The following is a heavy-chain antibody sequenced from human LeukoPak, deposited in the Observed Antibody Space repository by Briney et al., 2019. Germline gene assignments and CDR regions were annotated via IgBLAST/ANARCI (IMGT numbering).Heavy chain of an antibody. V-gene: IGHV1-46*01. J-gene: IGHJ4*02. Sequence: GSVKVSLKASLCTFSSYVISWVRQARGQRLEGMTVVTTSIGSTTYAQTFQGRVTMTRDMSRNTVHMELSRLGSKDTAVYYCATGYGPGSYTAFWGQGTLVTVSS. CDR2: VTTSIGST. CDR1: LCTFSSYV. D-gene: IGHD3-10*01. CDR3: ATGYGPGSYTAF.